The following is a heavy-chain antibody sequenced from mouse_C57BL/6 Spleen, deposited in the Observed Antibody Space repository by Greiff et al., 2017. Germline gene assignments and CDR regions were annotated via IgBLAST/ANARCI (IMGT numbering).Heavy chain of an antibody. V-gene: IGHV1-54*01. CDR1: GYAFTNYL. D-gene: IGHD2-3*01. CDR3: ARQGGYFPFDY. J-gene: IGHJ2*01. Sequence: VQLQQSGAELVRPGTSVKVSCKASGYAFTNYLIEWVKQRPGQGLEWIGVINPGSGGTNYNEKFKGKATLTADKSSSTAYMQLSSLTSADSAVYFCARQGGYFPFDYWGQGTTLTVSS. CDR2: INPGSGGT.